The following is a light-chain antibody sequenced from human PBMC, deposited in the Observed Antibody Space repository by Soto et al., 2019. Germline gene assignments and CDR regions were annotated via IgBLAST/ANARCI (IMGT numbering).Light chain of an antibody. CDR2: KAS. J-gene: IGKJ1*01. V-gene: IGKV1-5*03. Sequence: DIQITQSPSTLSGSVGDRVTITCRASQTISSWLAWYQQKPGKAPKLLIYKASTLKSGVPSRLSGSGSGTEFSLTISXLQPDDFATYYCQHYNSYSEAFGQGTKV. CDR3: QHYNSYSEA. CDR1: QTISSW.